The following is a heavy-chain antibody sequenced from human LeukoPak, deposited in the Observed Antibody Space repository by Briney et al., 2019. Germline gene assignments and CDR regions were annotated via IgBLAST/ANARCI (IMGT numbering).Heavy chain of an antibody. CDR2: IKRDGSEK. CDR1: GFTFSNYW. D-gene: IGHD6-19*01. Sequence: PGGSLRLSCAASGFTFSNYWMTWVRQAPGKGLEWVADIKRDGSEKYYVDSVKGRFSISRDNAKNSLYLQMNSLRAEDTAVYYCAKERIAVAGRDAFDIWGQGTMVTVSS. J-gene: IGHJ3*02. CDR3: AKERIAVAGRDAFDI. V-gene: IGHV3-7*03.